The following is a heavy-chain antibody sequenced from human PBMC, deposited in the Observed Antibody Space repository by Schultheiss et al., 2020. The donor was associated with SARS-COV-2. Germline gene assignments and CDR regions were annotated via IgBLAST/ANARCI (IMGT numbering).Heavy chain of an antibody. Sequence: GGSLRLSCAASGFTFSSYAMSWVRQAPGKGLEWVSAISGSGGSTYYADSVKGRFTISRDNSKNTLYLQMNSLRAEDTAVYYCAKTSIGYCSSTSCPDYWGQGTLVTVS. CDR3: AKTSIGYCSSTSCPDY. D-gene: IGHD2-2*01. J-gene: IGHJ4*02. V-gene: IGHV3-23*01. CDR1: GFTFSSYA. CDR2: ISGSGGST.